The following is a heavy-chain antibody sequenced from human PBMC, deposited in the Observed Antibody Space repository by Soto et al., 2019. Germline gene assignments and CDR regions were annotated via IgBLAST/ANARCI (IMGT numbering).Heavy chain of an antibody. Sequence: ASVKVSCKASGYTFTGYYMHWVRQAPGQGLEWMGWINPNSGGTNYAQKFQGWVTMTRDTSISTAYMELSRRRSDDTAVYYCARELTVYDVFDLGGKGTRVTFSS. CDR1: GYTFTGYY. CDR3: ARELTVYDVFDL. V-gene: IGHV1-2*04. CDR2: INPNSGGT. D-gene: IGHD3-22*01. J-gene: IGHJ4*03.